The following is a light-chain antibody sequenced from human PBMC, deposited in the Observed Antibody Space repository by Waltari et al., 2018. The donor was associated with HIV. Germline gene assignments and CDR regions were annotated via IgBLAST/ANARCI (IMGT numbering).Light chain of an antibody. Sequence: QPVVTQEPSLTVSPGETVTLTCGPSTGAVPTGHYFYWFQQPPGRAPRTLIYDTDKRHSWTPARFSGSLLGSLGGRAALTLSGALLEDEADYYCLLSYSGVRVFGGGTKLTV. CDR1: TGAVPTGHY. V-gene: IGLV7-46*01. J-gene: IGLJ2*01. CDR3: LLSYSGVRV. CDR2: DTD.